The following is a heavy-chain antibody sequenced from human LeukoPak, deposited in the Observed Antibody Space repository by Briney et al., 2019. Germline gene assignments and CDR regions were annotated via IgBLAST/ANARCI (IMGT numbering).Heavy chain of an antibody. J-gene: IGHJ4*02. Sequence: GRSLRLSCAASGFTFSSYAMHWVRQAPGKGLEWVAVISYDGSNKYYADSVKGRFTISRDNSRNTVYLQMNNLRTEDTAVYYCVKDYPFYNSWSGYFEYWGQGTQVTVSS. CDR1: GFTFSSYA. CDR3: VKDYPFYNSWSGYFEY. V-gene: IGHV3-30-3*02. CDR2: ISYDGSNK. D-gene: IGHD3-3*01.